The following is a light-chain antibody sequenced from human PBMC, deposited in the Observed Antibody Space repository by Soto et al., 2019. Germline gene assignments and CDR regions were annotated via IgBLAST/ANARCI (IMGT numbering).Light chain of an antibody. Sequence: EIVLTQSPGTLSLSPGERATLSCRASLSVSSSYLAWYQQKPGQAPRLLIYGTSSRATAIPDRFSDSGSGTDFTLTISRLEPEDFAVYYCQQYGSSSWTFGQGTKVDIK. J-gene: IGKJ1*01. V-gene: IGKV3-20*01. CDR2: GTS. CDR1: LSVSSSY. CDR3: QQYGSSSWT.